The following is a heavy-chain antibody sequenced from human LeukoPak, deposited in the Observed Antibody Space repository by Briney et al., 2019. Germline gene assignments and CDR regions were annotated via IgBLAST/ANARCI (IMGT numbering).Heavy chain of an antibody. CDR3: ANSLYCSSTTCLPYYGMDV. CDR2: VIPIFSKA. V-gene: IGHV1-69*13. D-gene: IGHD2-2*01. Sequence: ASVKVSCKASGGTFSSYAFSWVRQAPGQGLEWMGGVIPIFSKATYAQRFQGRVTIAADESTSTAYMELNSLRSEDTAAYYCANSLYCSSTTCLPYYGMDVWGQGTTVTVSS. CDR1: GGTFSSYA. J-gene: IGHJ6*02.